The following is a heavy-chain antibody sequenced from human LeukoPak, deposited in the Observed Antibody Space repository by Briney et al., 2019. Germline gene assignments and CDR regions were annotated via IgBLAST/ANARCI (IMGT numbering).Heavy chain of an antibody. CDR2: ISSSSSYI. J-gene: IGHJ4*02. CDR3: AKRYGSGSYDDY. Sequence: GGSLRLSCAASGFTFSSYSMNWVRQAPGKGLEWVSSISSSSSYIYYADSVKGRFTISRDNSKNTLYLQMNSLRAEDTAVYYCAKRYGSGSYDDYWGQGTLVTVSS. CDR1: GFTFSSYS. D-gene: IGHD3-10*01. V-gene: IGHV3-21*01.